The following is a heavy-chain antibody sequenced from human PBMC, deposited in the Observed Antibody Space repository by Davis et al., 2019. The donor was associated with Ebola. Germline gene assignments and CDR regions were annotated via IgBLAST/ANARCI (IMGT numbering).Heavy chain of an antibody. Sequence: SETLSLTCTVSGGSISSYYWSWIRQPPGKGLEWIGEINHSGSTNYNPSLKSRVTISVDTSKNQFSLKLRSVTAADTAVYYCAREVTSGSYPGYFDYWGQGTLVTVSS. CDR2: INHSGST. CDR3: AREVTSGSYPGYFDY. CDR1: GGSISSYY. D-gene: IGHD1-26*01. J-gene: IGHJ4*02. V-gene: IGHV4-34*01.